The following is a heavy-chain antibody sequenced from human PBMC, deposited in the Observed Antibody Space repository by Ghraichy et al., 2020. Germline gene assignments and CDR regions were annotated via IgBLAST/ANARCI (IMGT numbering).Heavy chain of an antibody. CDR2: IFYSGST. V-gene: IGHV4-59*08. CDR3: ARAVMGDFWSGYYFDY. J-gene: IGHJ4*02. CDR1: GGSISSYY. D-gene: IGHD3-3*01. Sequence: GSLSLSCTVSGGSISSYYWSWIRQPPGKGLEWIGYIFYSGSTNYNPSLKSRVTISVDTSKNQFSLKLSSVTAADTAVYYCARAVMGDFWSGYYFDYWGQGTLVTVSS.